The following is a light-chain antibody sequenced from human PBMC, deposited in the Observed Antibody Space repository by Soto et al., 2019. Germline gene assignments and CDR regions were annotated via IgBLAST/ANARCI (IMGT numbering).Light chain of an antibody. CDR3: QSYDSSLSGSYVV. V-gene: IGLV1-40*01. CDR2: GNN. J-gene: IGLJ2*01. CDR1: SSNIGANYD. Sequence: QSVLTQPPSVSGAPGQRVTISCAGSSSNIGANYDVHWYQQIPGTAPKLLVYGNNNRPSGVPARFSGSKSGTSASLAISGLQAEDEADYYCQSYDSSLSGSYVVFGGGTKVTVL.